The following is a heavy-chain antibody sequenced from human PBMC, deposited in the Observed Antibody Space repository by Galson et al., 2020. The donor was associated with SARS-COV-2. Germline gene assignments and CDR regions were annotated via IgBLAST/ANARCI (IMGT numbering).Heavy chain of an antibody. CDR1: GFPFSTYS. CDR3: AGGEGIRGYKYVRGYYGRDV. J-gene: IGHJ6*02. D-gene: IGHD3-10*02. CDR2: ISTSSSYT. Sequence: KSGGSLRLTCAASGFPFSTYSMNWVRLPPPQGLERVSSISTSSSYTYYVDSAKGRFSISRDNPRNSLYLQRNSLRAGDTAVYYCAGGEGIRGYKYVRGYYGRDVWGQGTTVTVAS. V-gene: IGHV3-21*01.